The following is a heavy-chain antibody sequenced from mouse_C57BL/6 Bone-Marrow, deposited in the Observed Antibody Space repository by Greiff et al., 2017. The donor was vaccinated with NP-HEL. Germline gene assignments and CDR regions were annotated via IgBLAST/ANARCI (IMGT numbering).Heavy chain of an antibody. D-gene: IGHD4-1*01. J-gene: IGHJ1*03. V-gene: IGHV7-3*01. CDR3: ARNWDYWYFDV. CDR1: GFTFTDYY. Sequence: VHLVESGGGLVQPGGSLSLSCAASGFTFTDYYMSWVRQPPGKALEWLGFIRNKANGYTTEYSASVKGRFTISRDNSQSILYLQMNALRAEDSATYYCARNWDYWYFDVWGTGTTVTVSS. CDR2: IRNKANGYTT.